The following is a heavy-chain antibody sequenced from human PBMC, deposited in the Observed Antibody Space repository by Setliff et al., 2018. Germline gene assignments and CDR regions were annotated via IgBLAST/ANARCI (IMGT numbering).Heavy chain of an antibody. Sequence: VKVSCKASGGSFRNSGSGWVRQAPGQGLEWMGGTIPIFGTTDYAQKFQGRVTIITDESTSTAFMQLSSLRSEDTAVYYCVREGVDSRSSTDYRYYMDVWGKGTTVTVSS. D-gene: IGHD3-22*01. V-gene: IGHV1-69*13. CDR2: TIPIFGTT. CDR1: GGSFRNSG. J-gene: IGHJ6*03. CDR3: VREGVDSRSSTDYRYYMDV.